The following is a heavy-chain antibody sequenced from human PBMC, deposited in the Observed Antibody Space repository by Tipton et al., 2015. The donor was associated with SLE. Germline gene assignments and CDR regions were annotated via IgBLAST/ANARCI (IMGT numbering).Heavy chain of an antibody. V-gene: IGHV1-18*01. Sequence: QVQLVQSRPEVKKPGASAKVSCKASGYTFTTYGISWVRQAPGQGLEWMGWISAYNGNTNYAQKLQGRVTMTTDTSTSTAYMELRSLRSDDTAVYYCVRDPGIAAAPNWFDPWGQGTLVTVSS. CDR1: GYTFTTYG. J-gene: IGHJ5*02. CDR2: ISAYNGNT. D-gene: IGHD6-13*01. CDR3: VRDPGIAAAPNWFDP.